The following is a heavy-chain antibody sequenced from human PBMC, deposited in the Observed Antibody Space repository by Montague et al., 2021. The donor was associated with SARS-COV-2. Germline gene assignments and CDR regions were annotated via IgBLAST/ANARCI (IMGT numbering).Heavy chain of an antibody. CDR1: GGSISSSSYY. V-gene: IGHV4-39*01. CDR3: ARSGTGYSYDNHLDY. D-gene: IGHD5-18*01. CDR2: IYYGGST. Sequence: SETLSLTCTVSGGSISSSSYYWVWIRQPPGKGLQWIGSIYYGGSTYYNPSLKSRVTISVDTSKNQFSLRLSSVTAADTTVYYCARSGTGYSYDNHLDYWGQGTLVTVSS. J-gene: IGHJ4*02.